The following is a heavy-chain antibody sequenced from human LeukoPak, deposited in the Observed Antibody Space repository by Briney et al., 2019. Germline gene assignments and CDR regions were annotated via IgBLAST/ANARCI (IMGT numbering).Heavy chain of an antibody. J-gene: IGHJ4*02. D-gene: IGHD3-22*01. CDR2: IRYDGSNK. Sequence: GGSLRLSCAASGFTFSSYGMHWVRQAPGKGLEWVAFIRYDGSNKYYADSVKGRFTISRDNSKNTLYLQMNSLRAEDTAVFYCAKDHHYYDSTNWRSPFDYWGQGTLVTVSS. CDR3: AKDHHYYDSTNWRSPFDY. CDR1: GFTFSSYG. V-gene: IGHV3-30*02.